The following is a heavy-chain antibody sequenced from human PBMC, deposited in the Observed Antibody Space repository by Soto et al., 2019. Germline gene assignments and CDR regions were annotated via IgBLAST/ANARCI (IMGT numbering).Heavy chain of an antibody. V-gene: IGHV3-15*07. CDR2: IKSKTDGGTT. D-gene: IGHD2-15*01. J-gene: IGHJ4*02. CDR1: GFTFSNAW. CDR3: TTDLAGLYCSGGRCYPSFDY. Sequence: EVQLVESGGGLVKPGGSLRLSCAASGFTFSNAWMTWVRQAPGKGLEWVGRIKSKTDGGTTDSAAPVKGRFTISRDDSKNTLYLHMNSLKTEDTGVYYCTTDLAGLYCSGGRCYPSFDYWGQGTLVTVSS.